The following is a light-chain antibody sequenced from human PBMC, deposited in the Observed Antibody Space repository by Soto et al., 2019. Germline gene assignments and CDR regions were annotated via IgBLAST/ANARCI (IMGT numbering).Light chain of an antibody. Sequence: EIVLTQSPGTLSLSPGERATLSCRASQSVSSNFFAWYQQKPGQAPRLVIYGASSRPTGIPARFSGSGSGTEFTLTISSLQSEDFAVYYCQQYNKWPLTFGQGTKVDIK. CDR3: QQYNKWPLT. J-gene: IGKJ1*01. V-gene: IGKV3D-15*01. CDR2: GAS. CDR1: QSVSSN.